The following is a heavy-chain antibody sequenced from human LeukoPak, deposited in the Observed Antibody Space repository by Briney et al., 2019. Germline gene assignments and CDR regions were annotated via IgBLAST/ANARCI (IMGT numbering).Heavy chain of an antibody. Sequence: SETLSLTCTVSGLSISSGHYWGWIRQPPGKGLEWIASIYHSGGRFETGSTHYSPSLKSRVTISVDTSKNRLSLMMTSVTAADTAVYYCARNSSGCSFDRWGQGTLVTVSS. J-gene: IGHJ5*02. V-gene: IGHV4-38-2*02. CDR2: IYHSGGRFETGST. D-gene: IGHD6-19*01. CDR1: GLSISSGHY. CDR3: ARNSSGCSFDR.